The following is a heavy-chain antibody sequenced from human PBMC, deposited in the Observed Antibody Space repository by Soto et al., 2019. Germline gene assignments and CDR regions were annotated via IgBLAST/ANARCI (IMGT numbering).Heavy chain of an antibody. CDR2: INNDGSDT. CDR3: GSLFEF. J-gene: IGHJ4*02. V-gene: IGHV3-74*01. Sequence: EVHLVESGGGLVQPGGSLRLSCAASGFTFRYYWLHWVRQVPGRGPVWVSGINNDGSDTFYADFVEGRFTISRDNAKNTVYLQMDSLRAEDMAVYYCGSLFEFWGQGTLVTVPS. CDR1: GFTFRYYW.